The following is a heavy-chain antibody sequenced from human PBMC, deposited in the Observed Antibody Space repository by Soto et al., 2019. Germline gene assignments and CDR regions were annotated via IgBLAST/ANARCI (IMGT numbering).Heavy chain of an antibody. V-gene: IGHV4-31*03. J-gene: IGHJ4*02. CDR3: ARLRSVGAPTADY. D-gene: IGHD1-26*01. CDR1: GGSISSGDYY. CDR2: IYYSGGT. Sequence: QVQLQESGPGLVRPSQTLSLTCTVSGGSISSGDYYWTWIRQHTGKGLEWIGYIYYSGGTFYNPSLKGRLTISLDTSNNQFSLNLSSVTAADTAVYYCARLRSVGAPTADYWGQGTLVTVSS.